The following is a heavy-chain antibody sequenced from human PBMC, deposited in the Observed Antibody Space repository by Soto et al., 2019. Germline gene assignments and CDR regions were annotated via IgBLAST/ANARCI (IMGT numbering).Heavy chain of an antibody. Sequence: GGSLRLSCAASGFTFSGSSMHWVRQASGKGLEWVGRIRSKADDYATAYDASVRGRFAISRDDSKNTAYLQMNSLNSDDKAVYFCTRWKTTADHDAFDIWGQGTMVTVSS. CDR1: GFTFSGSS. CDR2: IRSKADDYAT. CDR3: TRWKTTADHDAFDI. J-gene: IGHJ3*02. V-gene: IGHV3-73*01. D-gene: IGHD4-17*01.